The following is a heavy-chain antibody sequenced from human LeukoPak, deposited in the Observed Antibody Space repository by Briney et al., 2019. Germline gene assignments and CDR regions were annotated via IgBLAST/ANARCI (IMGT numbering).Heavy chain of an antibody. D-gene: IGHD1-1*01. J-gene: IGHJ6*03. CDR3: ARGPPRGKYYYMDV. Sequence: GGSLRPSCAASGFTFSSFDMHWVRQPTGQGLEWVSTIGTASDTYYPGSVEGRFSLSRDNAKNSLYLQMNSLTAGDTAVYYCARGPPRGKYYYMDVWGKGTTVTVSS. CDR1: GFTFSSFD. V-gene: IGHV3-13*01. CDR2: IGTASDT.